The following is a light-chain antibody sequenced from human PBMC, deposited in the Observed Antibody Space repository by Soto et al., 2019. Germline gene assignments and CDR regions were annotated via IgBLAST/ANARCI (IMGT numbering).Light chain of an antibody. CDR1: SSNIGTTT. CDR3: EAWDDSRYGAV. V-gene: IGLV1-44*01. Sequence: QSVLTQPPSASGTPGQGVTISCSGSSSNIGTTTVNWYKQLPATAPKLLIYSNDLRPSGVPDRFSGSKSGTSASLAISGLQSEDEADYYCEAWDDSRYGAVFGGGTKLTVL. J-gene: IGLJ2*01. CDR2: SND.